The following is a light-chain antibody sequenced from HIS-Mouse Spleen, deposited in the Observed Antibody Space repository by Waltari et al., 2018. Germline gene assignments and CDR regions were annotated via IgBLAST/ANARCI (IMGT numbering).Light chain of an antibody. CDR3: QVWYSSSDHVV. CDR2: DDS. J-gene: IGLJ2*01. Sequence: SYVLTQPPSVSVAPGKTARITCGGNNIGSKSVHWYQQKPGQAPVLGVHDDSDRPSWVPGRFSGSKSGITAALTISRVEAGDEADYYCQVWYSSSDHVVFGGGTKLTVL. CDR1: NIGSKS. V-gene: IGLV3-21*03.